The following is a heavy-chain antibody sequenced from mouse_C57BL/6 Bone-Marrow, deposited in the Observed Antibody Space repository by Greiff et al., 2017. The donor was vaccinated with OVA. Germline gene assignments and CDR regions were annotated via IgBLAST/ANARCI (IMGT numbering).Heavy chain of an antibody. CDR1: GFTFSSYT. CDR2: ISGGGGNT. CDR3: ASDYYGSSSPYAMDY. Sequence: EVKLVESGGGLVKPGGSLKLSCAASGFTFSSYTMSWVRQTPEKRLEWVATISGGGGNTYYPDSVKGRFTISRDNAKNTLYLQMSSLRSEDTALYYCASDYYGSSSPYAMDYWGQGTSVTVSS. J-gene: IGHJ4*01. D-gene: IGHD1-1*01. V-gene: IGHV5-9*01.